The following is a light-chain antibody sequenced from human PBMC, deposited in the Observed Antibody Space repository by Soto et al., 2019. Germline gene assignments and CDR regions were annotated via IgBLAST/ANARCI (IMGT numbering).Light chain of an antibody. J-gene: IGKJ5*01. Sequence: ESVLTQSPGTLSLSPGERATLSCRASQSVSSNYLAWYQQKPGQAPRLLIYGASTRATGIPDRFSGSGSGTEFTLTISSLQSEDFAVYYCQQYNNWPTFGQGTRLEIK. CDR1: QSVSSN. CDR2: GAS. CDR3: QQYNNWPT. V-gene: IGKV3D-15*01.